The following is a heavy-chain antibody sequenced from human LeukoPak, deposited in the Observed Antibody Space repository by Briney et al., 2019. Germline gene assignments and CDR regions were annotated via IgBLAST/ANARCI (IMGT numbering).Heavy chain of an antibody. CDR2: IKQDGSEK. Sequence: GGSLRPSCAASGFTLSSYWMSWVRQAPGKGLEWVANIKQDGSEKYYVDSVKGRFTISRDNAKNSLYLQMNSLRAEDTAVYYCARLRYHDFWSGYWKYYYYMDVWGKGATVTVSS. D-gene: IGHD3-3*01. CDR3: ARLRYHDFWSGYWKYYYYMDV. J-gene: IGHJ6*03. CDR1: GFTLSSYW. V-gene: IGHV3-7*01.